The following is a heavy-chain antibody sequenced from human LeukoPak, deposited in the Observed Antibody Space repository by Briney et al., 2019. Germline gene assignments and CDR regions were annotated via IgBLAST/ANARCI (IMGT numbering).Heavy chain of an antibody. Sequence: GASVKVSCKASGYTFTSYDINWVRQAPGQGLEWMGRIIPILGIANYAQKFQGRVTITADESTNTAYMELSSLGSEDTAVYYCASRTYDSSGYYLYYFDYWGQGTLVTVSS. CDR3: ASRTYDSSGYYLYYFDY. CDR1: GYTFTSYD. D-gene: IGHD3-22*01. J-gene: IGHJ4*02. CDR2: IIPILGIA. V-gene: IGHV1-69*04.